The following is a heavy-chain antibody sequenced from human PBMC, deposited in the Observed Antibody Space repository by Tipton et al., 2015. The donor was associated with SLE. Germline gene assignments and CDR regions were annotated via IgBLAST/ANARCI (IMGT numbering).Heavy chain of an antibody. CDR1: GFSLDGYA. V-gene: IGHV3-43*02. CDR3: AKHRRQLGLSYGMDV. Sequence: GSLKLSCAASGFSLDGYAMYWVRQAPGKGLEWVSLISGDGGSTYYADAVKGRFTISRDNSKNSLYLQMNSLRTEDTALYYCAKHRRQLGLSYGMDVWGQGTTVIVSS. CDR2: ISGDGGST. J-gene: IGHJ6*02. D-gene: IGHD7-27*01.